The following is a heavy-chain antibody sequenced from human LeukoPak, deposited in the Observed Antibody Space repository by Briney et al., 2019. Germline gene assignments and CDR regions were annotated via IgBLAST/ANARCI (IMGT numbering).Heavy chain of an antibody. CDR3: VREYDILTGYHHYFDY. CDR1: GFTFSDYY. CDR2: ISGSSDTI. V-gene: IGHV3-11*01. J-gene: IGHJ4*02. D-gene: IGHD3-9*01. Sequence: PGVSLRLSCAASGFTFSDYYMSWIRQAPGKGLEWVSYISGSSDTIHYADSMKGRFTISRDNAKKSLYLQMNYLRADDTAVYYCVREYDILTGYHHYFDYWGQGSLVTVSS.